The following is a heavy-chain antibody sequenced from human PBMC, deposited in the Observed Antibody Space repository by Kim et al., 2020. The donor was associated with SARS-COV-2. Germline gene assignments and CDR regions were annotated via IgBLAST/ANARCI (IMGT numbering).Heavy chain of an antibody. CDR2: IKPNSGVT. Sequence: ASVKVSCKASGYKGSGEYMNWVRQAPGQGLEWMGWIKPNSGVTNYAQKFQGWVTMTRDTSISTAYMELSRLRSDDTAVYYCARSGEYYYDSSGIIHYYYGMDVWGQGTTVTVSS. J-gene: IGHJ6*02. CDR3: ARSGEYYYDSSGIIHYYYGMDV. V-gene: IGHV1-2*04. D-gene: IGHD3-22*01. CDR1: GYKGSGEY.